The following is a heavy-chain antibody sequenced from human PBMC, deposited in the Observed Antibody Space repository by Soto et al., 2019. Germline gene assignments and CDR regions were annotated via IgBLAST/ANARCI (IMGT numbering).Heavy chain of an antibody. CDR3: ARLKGTRYFDF. D-gene: IGHD3-10*01. J-gene: IGHJ4*02. V-gene: IGHV4-30-2*01. CDR2: MYHTGSA. CDR1: GAANTTGGYS. Sequence: SETLSLTCAVSGAANTTGGYSWSWMRQPPGNGLQWIGYMYHTGSANYNPSLKGRVTMSFDTSTNDFSLKLNSVTAADTAVYFCARLKGTRYFDFRGPGLLVTVSS.